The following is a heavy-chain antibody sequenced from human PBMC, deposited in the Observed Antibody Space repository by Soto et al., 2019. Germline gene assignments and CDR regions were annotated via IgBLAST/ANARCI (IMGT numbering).Heavy chain of an antibody. CDR3: ARDPRYYGSGSYYYFDH. D-gene: IGHD3-10*01. CDR1: GFTFSSSS. CDR2: ISGTSDYI. J-gene: IGHJ4*02. Sequence: PGGSLRLSCVTSGFTFSSSSMNWVRQAPGKRLEWVSSISGTSDYIDYADAVKGRFTVSRDNAKNSLSLQMNSLRAEDTAVYYCARDPRYYGSGSYYYFDHWGQGT. V-gene: IGHV3-21*01.